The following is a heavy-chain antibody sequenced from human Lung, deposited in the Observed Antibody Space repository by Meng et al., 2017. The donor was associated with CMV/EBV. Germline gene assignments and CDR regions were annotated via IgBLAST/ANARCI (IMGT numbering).Heavy chain of an antibody. J-gene: IGHJ6*02. Sequence: ASXXVSXKASGYTFTSYGISWVRQAPGQGLEWMGWISAYNGNTNYAQKLQGRVTMTTDTSTRTAYMELRSLRSDDTAVYYCATGNQYCSSTSCYPGGMDVWGQGTTVTVSS. CDR2: ISAYNGNT. D-gene: IGHD2-2*01. V-gene: IGHV1-18*01. CDR1: GYTFTSYG. CDR3: ATGNQYCSSTSCYPGGMDV.